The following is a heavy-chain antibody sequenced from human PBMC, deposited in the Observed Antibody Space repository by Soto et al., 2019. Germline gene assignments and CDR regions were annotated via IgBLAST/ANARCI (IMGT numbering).Heavy chain of an antibody. J-gene: IGHJ2*01. V-gene: IGHV3-21*01. CDR2: ISSSSSFI. CDR3: ARDRDWYFDL. CDR1: GFTLSSFS. D-gene: IGHD3-10*01. Sequence: EVQLVESGGGLVKPGGSLRLSCAASGFTLSSFSMNWVRQAPGKGLEWVSSISSSSSFIYQADSVKGRFTISRDNAKDSLCLQMNSLRAEDTAVYYCARDRDWYFDLWGRGSLVTVSS.